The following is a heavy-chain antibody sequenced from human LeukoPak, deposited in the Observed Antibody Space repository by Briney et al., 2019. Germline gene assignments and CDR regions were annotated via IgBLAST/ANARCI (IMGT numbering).Heavy chain of an antibody. CDR3: AREDV. CDR2: IYHSGST. CDR1: GGSISSGGYS. Sequence: NPSETLSLTCAVSGGSISSGGYSWSWIRQPPGKGLEWIGYIYHSGSTYYNPSLKSRVTISVDRSKNQFSLKLSSVAAADMAVYYCAREDVWGQGTLVTVSS. V-gene: IGHV4-30-2*01. J-gene: IGHJ4*02.